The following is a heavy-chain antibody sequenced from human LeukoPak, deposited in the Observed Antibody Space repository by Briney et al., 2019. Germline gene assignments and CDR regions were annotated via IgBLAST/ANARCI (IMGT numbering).Heavy chain of an antibody. CDR2: ISAYTGNT. CDR3: ARLLYGGMSYYYYYGMDV. V-gene: IGHV1-18*01. CDR1: GYIFTTSG. D-gene: IGHD4-23*01. Sequence: ASVKVSCKASGYIFTTSGISWVRQAPGQGLEWMGWISAYTGNTNYAQKLQGRVTMTTDTSTSTAYMELRSLRSDDTAVYYCARLLYGGMSYYYYYGMDVWGQGTTVTVSS. J-gene: IGHJ6*02.